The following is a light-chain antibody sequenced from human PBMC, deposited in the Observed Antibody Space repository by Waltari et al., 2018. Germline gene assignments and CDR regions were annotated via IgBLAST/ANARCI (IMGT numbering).Light chain of an antibody. V-gene: IGLV8-61*01. CDR3: SLYMGSGVWV. CDR2: KAN. Sequence: QTVVTQEPSLSVSPGGTVTLTCALSSGSVSTTSYATWYRQTPGQGPRTLLEKANTRASGVPDRFAGSILGNKVALTITGAQAEDESDYYCSLYMGSGVWVFGGGTKLTVL. CDR1: SGSVSTTSY. J-gene: IGLJ3*02.